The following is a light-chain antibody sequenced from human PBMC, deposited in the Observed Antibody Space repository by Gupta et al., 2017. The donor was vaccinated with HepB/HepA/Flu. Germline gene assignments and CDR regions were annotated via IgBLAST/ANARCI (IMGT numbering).Light chain of an antibody. CDR2: RSN. Sequence: TGSCSGSRSNIGRNNVYWFQQLPGTAPKLLIYRSNQRPSGVPDRFSGSKSGTSASLAISGLRSDDEADYYCAAWDDSLKAVGFGGGTKLTVL. CDR1: RSNIGRNN. J-gene: IGLJ2*01. V-gene: IGLV1-47*01. CDR3: AAWDDSLKAVG.